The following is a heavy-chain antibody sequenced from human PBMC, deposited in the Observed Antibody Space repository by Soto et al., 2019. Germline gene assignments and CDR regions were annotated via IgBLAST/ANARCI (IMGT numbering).Heavy chain of an antibody. CDR2: IKQDGSEK. Sequence: GGSLRLSCAASGFTFSRYWMSWVRQAPGKGLEWVANIKQDGSEKYYVDSVEGRFTISRDNAKNSLYLQMNSLRAEDTAVYYCARDGQYQLPLRGAFDIWGQGTMVTVSS. D-gene: IGHD2-2*01. J-gene: IGHJ3*02. CDR3: ARDGQYQLPLRGAFDI. CDR1: GFTFSRYW. V-gene: IGHV3-7*01.